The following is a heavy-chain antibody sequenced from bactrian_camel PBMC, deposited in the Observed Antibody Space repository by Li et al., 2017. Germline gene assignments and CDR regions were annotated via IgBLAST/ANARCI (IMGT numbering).Heavy chain of an antibody. CDR1: AAIDSGFC. J-gene: IGHJ4*01. CDR3: AADFLQYCNTARLGY. V-gene: IGHV3S54*01. CDR2: ISTDDDPT. D-gene: IGHD3*01. Sequence: HVQLVESGGGSVQSGGSLRLSCAPTGRAAIDSGFCMGWFRQAPGKEREAVASISTDDDPTYADSVKGRFTVTVSKDNDKKTLYLRMNNLKADDTAKYFCAADFLQYCNTARLGYWGQGTQVTVS.